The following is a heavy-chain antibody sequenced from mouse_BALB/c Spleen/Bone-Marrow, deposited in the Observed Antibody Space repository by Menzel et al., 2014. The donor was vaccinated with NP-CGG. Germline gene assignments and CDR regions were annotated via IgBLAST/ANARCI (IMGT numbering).Heavy chain of an antibody. CDR1: GFDFSRYW. D-gene: IGHD2-3*01. J-gene: IGHJ3*01. Sequence: EVQLQQSGGGLVQPGGSLKLSCAASGFDFSRYWMSWVRQAPGKGLEWIGKINPDSNTINYTPSLKDKFIISRDNAKDTLYLQMSKVRSEDTSLYYSSSHGYYGGFAYWGQGTLVTVSA. CDR2: INPDSNTI. V-gene: IGHV4-1*02. CDR3: SSHGYYGGFAY.